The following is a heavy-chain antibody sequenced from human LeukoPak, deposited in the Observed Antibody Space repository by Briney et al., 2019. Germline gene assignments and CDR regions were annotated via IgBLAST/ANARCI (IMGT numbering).Heavy chain of an antibody. CDR2: INPNSGRT. J-gene: IGHJ6*03. D-gene: IGHD6-13*01. CDR3: AREASSSWYYYYYYMDV. V-gene: IGHV1-2*02. CDR1: GYTFTGYY. Sequence: ASVKVSCKASGYTFTGYYMNWVRQAPGQGLEWMGWINPNSGRTNYAQNFQGRVTMTRDPSISTAYMELSGLTSNDTAVYYCAREASSSWYYYYYYMDVWGKGTTVTVSS.